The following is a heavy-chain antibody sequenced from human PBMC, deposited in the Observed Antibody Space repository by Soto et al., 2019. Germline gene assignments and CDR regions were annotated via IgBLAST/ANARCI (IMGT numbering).Heavy chain of an antibody. CDR1: GGTFSSYA. Sequence: GASVKVSCKASGGTFSSYAISWVRQAPGQGLEWMGGIIPIFGTENYAQKFQGRVTITADKSTSTAYMELSSLRYEDTAVYYCASPLSPGWQQLGHDYYYYSGMDVWGQGTTVTVSS. J-gene: IGHJ6*02. D-gene: IGHD6-13*01. CDR3: ASPLSPGWQQLGHDYYYYSGMDV. CDR2: IIPIFGTE. V-gene: IGHV1-69*06.